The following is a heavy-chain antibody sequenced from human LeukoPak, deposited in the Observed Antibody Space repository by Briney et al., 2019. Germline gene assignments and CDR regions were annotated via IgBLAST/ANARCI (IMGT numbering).Heavy chain of an antibody. J-gene: IGHJ5*02. D-gene: IGHD2-2*01. CDR1: VRTFSSYA. CDR3: ASKGCSSTSCLGWFDP. V-gene: IGHV1-69*04. Sequence: SVKLSCKASVRTFSSYAISWVRQPPGQGCEWGGRIIPILGLANYAQRFQGRVTITADKSTRTAYVELSSLRSEDTAVYYCASKGCSSTSCLGWFDPWGQGTLVTVSS. CDR2: IIPILGLA.